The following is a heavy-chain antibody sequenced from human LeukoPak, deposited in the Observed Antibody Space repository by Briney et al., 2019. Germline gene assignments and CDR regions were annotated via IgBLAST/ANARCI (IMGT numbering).Heavy chain of an antibody. V-gene: IGHV3-7*01. Sequence: GGSLRLSCAASGFTFSIYWMSWVRQAPGKGLEWVANIKQDGSEKYYVDSVKGRFTISRDNAKNSLYLQMNSLRAEGTAVYYCARDFHSSSFDYWGQGTLVTVSS. CDR2: IKQDGSEK. CDR3: ARDFHSSSFDY. CDR1: GFTFSIYW. J-gene: IGHJ4*02.